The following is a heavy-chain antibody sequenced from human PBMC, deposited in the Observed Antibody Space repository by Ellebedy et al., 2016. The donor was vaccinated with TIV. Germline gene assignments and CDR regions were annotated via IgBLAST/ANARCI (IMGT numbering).Heavy chain of an antibody. CDR1: GGSISSGDYY. CDR2: IYYSGST. CDR3: ARCRRRYDILTGYWCDAFDI. Sequence: SETLSLTXTVSGGSISSGDYYWSWIRQPPGKGLEWIGYIYYSGSTYYNPSLKSRVTISVDTSKNQFSLKLSSVTAADTAVYYCARCRRRYDILTGYWCDAFDIWGQGTMVTVSS. V-gene: IGHV4-30-4*01. J-gene: IGHJ3*02. D-gene: IGHD3-9*01.